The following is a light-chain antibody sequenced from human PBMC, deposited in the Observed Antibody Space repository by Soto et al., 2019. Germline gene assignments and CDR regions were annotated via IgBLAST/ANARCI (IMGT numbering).Light chain of an antibody. CDR2: DAS. J-gene: IGKJ5*01. Sequence: LITQSPATLSMSSGETATLSCRSSQSVRSNLAWYQQKPGQAPRLLIYDASTRATGIPARFSGSGSGTEFTLTISSLQSEDFAVYYCQQYNNWPPITFGQGTRLEI. CDR3: QQYNNWPPIT. CDR1: QSVRSN. V-gene: IGKV3-15*01.